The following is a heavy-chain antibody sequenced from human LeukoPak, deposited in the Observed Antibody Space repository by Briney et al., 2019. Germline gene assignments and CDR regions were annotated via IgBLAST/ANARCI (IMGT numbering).Heavy chain of an antibody. Sequence: GGSLRLSXAASGFTFSSYGMHWVRQAPGKGLEWVAFIRYDGSNKYYADSVKGRFTISRDNSKNTLYLQMNSLRAEDTAVYYCAKAQYSGYDSPFDYWGQGTLVTVSS. D-gene: IGHD5-12*01. V-gene: IGHV3-30*02. CDR1: GFTFSSYG. CDR3: AKAQYSGYDSPFDY. J-gene: IGHJ4*02. CDR2: IRYDGSNK.